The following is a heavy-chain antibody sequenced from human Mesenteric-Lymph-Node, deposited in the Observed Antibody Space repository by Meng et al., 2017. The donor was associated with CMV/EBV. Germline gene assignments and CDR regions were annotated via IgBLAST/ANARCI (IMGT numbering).Heavy chain of an antibody. D-gene: IGHD3-22*01. CDR3: ARDRTYYDSDFDY. V-gene: IGHV3-30-3*01. J-gene: IGHJ4*02. Sequence: GGSLRLSCAASGFTFSSYVMHWVRQAPGKGLEWVAVISSDGSNKYYADSMKGRFTISRDNSKNTLYLQMNSLRSEDTAVYYCARDRTYYDSDFDYWGQGTPVTVSS. CDR2: ISSDGSNK. CDR1: GFTFSSYV.